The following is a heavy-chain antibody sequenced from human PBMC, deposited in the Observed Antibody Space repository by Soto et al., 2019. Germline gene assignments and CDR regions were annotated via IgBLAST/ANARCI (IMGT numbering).Heavy chain of an antibody. Sequence: ASVKVSCKASGYTFTSYDINWVRQATGQGLEWMGWMNPNSGNTGYAQKFQGRVTMTRNTSISTAYMELSSLRSEDTAVYYCARGQTKRKIFGVVISPRWFDPWGQGTLVTVSS. D-gene: IGHD3-3*01. CDR1: GYTFTSYD. CDR3: ARGQTKRKIFGVVISPRWFDP. V-gene: IGHV1-8*01. CDR2: MNPNSGNT. J-gene: IGHJ5*02.